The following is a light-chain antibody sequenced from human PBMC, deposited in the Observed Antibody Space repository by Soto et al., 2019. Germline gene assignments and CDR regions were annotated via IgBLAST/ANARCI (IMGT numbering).Light chain of an antibody. V-gene: IGLV2-14*03. J-gene: IGLJ1*01. CDR3: SSYTSTTSYV. CDR1: SSDIGSPDH. Sequence: QSVLTQPASVSDSPGQSITISCIGTSSDIGSPDHVSWHQQHPGRAPKLIIYDVYNRPSGVSHRFSGSKTGNTASLIISGLQAEDEADYYCSSYTSTTSYVFGSGTKVTVL. CDR2: DVY.